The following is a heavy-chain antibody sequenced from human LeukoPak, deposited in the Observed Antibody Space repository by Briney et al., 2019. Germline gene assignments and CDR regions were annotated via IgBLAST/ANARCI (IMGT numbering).Heavy chain of an antibody. J-gene: IGHJ4*02. V-gene: IGHV4-39*01. CDR3: ASPSWHGGDY. Sequence: TETLSLTCTVSGGSISSSSYYWGWIRQPPGKGLEWIGSIYYSGSTYYNPSLKSRVTISVDTSKNQFSLKLSSVTAADTAVYYCASPSWHGGDYWGQGTLVTVSS. CDR2: IYYSGST. D-gene: IGHD2-2*01. CDR1: GGSISSSSYY.